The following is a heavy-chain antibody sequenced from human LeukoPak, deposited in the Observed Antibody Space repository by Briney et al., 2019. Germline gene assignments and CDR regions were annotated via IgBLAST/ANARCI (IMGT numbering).Heavy chain of an antibody. CDR2: IYSGGST. D-gene: IGHD5-12*01. J-gene: IGHJ4*02. V-gene: IGHV3-53*01. CDR3: ARDSRANSGYDPDY. Sequence: PGGSLRLSCAASGFTVSSNYMSWVRQAPGKGLEWVSVIYSGGSTYYADSVKGRFTISRDNSKNTLYLQMNGLRAEDTDVYYCARDSRANSGYDPDYWGQGTLVTVSS. CDR1: GFTVSSNY.